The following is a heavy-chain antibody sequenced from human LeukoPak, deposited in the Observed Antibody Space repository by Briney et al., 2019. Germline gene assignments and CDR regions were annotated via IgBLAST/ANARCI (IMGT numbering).Heavy chain of an antibody. CDR3: ARAGGASGYYGYYFDY. D-gene: IGHD3-22*01. V-gene: IGHV1-69*04. CDR2: IIPILGIA. J-gene: IGHJ4*02. Sequence: ASVKVSCKASGGTFSSYATSWVRQAPGQGLEWMGRIIPILGIANYAQKFQGRVTITADKSTSTAYMELSSLRSEDTAVYYCARAGGASGYYGYYFDYWGQGTLVTVSS. CDR1: GGTFSSYA.